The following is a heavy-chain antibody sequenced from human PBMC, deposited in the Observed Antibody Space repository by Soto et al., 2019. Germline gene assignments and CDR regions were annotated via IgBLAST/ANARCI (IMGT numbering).Heavy chain of an antibody. J-gene: IGHJ3*02. CDR1: GGSISSYY. D-gene: IGHD1-26*01. V-gene: IGHV4-59*01. CDR3: ARGEDAFDI. Sequence: PETLSLTCAASGGSISSYYRSWIRQPPGKGLEWIGYIYYSGSTNYNPSPTSRVTISVDTSKNQFSLKLSSVTAADTAVYYCARGEDAFDIWGQGTMVTVSS. CDR2: IYYSGST.